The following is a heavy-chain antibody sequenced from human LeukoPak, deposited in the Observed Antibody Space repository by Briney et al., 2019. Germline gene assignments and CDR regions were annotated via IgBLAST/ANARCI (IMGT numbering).Heavy chain of an antibody. Sequence: ASVTVSCKASGYTFTGYYMHWVRQAPGQGLEWMGWINPNSGGTNYAQKFQGRVTMTRDTSISTAYMELSRLRSDDTAVYYCARDHSGYSYGYSYYYYYMDVWGKGTTVTISS. J-gene: IGHJ6*03. CDR3: ARDHSGYSYGYSYYYYYMDV. V-gene: IGHV1-2*02. CDR1: GYTFTGYY. D-gene: IGHD5-18*01. CDR2: INPNSGGT.